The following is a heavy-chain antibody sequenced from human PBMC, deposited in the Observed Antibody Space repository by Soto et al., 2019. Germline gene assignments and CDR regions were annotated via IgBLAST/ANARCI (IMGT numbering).Heavy chain of an antibody. J-gene: IGHJ5*02. D-gene: IGHD1-26*01. CDR1: GGSISSYY. CDR3: ARVLRGATVWFDP. CDR2: IYYSGST. Sequence: SETLSLTCTVSGGSISSYYWSWIRQPPGKGLEWIGYIYYSGSTNYNPSLKSRVTISVDTSKNQFSLKLSSVTAADTAVYYCARVLRGATVWFDPWGQGTLVTVSS. V-gene: IGHV4-59*01.